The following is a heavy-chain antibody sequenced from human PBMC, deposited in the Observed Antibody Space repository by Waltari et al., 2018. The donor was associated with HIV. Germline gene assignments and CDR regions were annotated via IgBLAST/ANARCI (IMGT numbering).Heavy chain of an antibody. D-gene: IGHD3-9*01. V-gene: IGHV3-48*02. J-gene: IGHJ2*01. CDR3: ARGLSYFDGKPLPWYLDL. Sequence: SGGGCIQPGGSLRLSCVASGFSLHSSSVNWLRQTPGKPLEWVSYMGTTPTARYYEDSVRDRFTVFADKTKQSVYLQISNLQDEDSAVYYCARGLSYFDGKPLPWYLDLWGRGSRVTVAS. CDR2: MGTTPTAR. CDR1: GFSLHSSS.